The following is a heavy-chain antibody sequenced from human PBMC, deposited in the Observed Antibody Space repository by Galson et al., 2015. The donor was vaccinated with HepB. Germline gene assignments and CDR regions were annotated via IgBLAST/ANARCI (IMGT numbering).Heavy chain of an antibody. CDR1: GGSISSSSYY. D-gene: IGHD3-10*01. CDR2: IYYSGST. V-gene: IGHV4-39*01. J-gene: IGHJ4*02. CDR3: ARQGNLLLWFGELAP. Sequence: ETLSLTCTVSGGSISSSSYYWGWIRQPPGKGLEWIGSIYYSGSTYYNPSLKSRVTISVDTSKNQFSLKLSSVTAADTAVYYCARQGNLLLWFGELAPWGQGTLVTVSS.